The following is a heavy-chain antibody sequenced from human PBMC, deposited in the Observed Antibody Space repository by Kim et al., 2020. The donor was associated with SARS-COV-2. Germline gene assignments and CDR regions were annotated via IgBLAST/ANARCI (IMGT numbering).Heavy chain of an antibody. V-gene: IGHV1-69*13. CDR2: IIPIFGTA. D-gene: IGHD1-1*01. Sequence: SVKVSCKASGGTFSSYAISWVRQAPGQGLEWMGGIIPIFGTANYAQKFQGRVTITADESTSTAYMELSSLRSEDTAVYYCARAGTTKYYYYYYGMDVWGQGTTVTVSS. J-gene: IGHJ6*02. CDR1: GGTFSSYA. CDR3: ARAGTTKYYYYYYGMDV.